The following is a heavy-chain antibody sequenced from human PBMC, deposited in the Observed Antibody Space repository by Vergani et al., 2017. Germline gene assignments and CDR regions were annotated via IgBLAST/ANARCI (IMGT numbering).Heavy chain of an antibody. CDR1: GFTLSNYD. V-gene: IGHV3-30*02. J-gene: IGHJ4*02. D-gene: IGHD3-16*01. Sequence: QVQLVDSGGGVVQRGGSLRLSCATSGFTLSNYDMQCLRQGPGKGLEFVAFIQFDGSNQYYAASVKGRFTLSRDFSKNTLYLQMNSLRTDDTATYYCAKHFRGWGIDYWGQGTQVIVSS. CDR3: AKHFRGWGIDY. CDR2: IQFDGSNQ.